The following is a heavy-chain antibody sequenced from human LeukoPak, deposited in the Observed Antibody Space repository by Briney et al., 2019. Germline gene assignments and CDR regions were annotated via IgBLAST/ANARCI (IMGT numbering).Heavy chain of an antibody. CDR1: GFTFGDYY. J-gene: IGHJ4*02. D-gene: IGHD2-15*01. V-gene: IGHV3-11*06. CDR3: ARLVVVAATPGYFDD. Sequence: GGSLRLSCAASGFTFGDYYMSWIRQAPGKGLEWVSYIISGTSYTNYADSVKGRFTISRDNAKNSLYLQMNNLRAEDTALYYCARLVVVAATPGYFDDWGQGTLVTVSS. CDR2: IISGTSYT.